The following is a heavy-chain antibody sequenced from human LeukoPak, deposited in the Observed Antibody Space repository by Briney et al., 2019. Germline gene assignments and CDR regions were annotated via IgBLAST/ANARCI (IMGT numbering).Heavy chain of an antibody. CDR1: GFTFSSYS. J-gene: IGHJ4*02. D-gene: IGHD2-21*02. Sequence: GGSLRLSCAASGFTFSSYSLNWVRQAPGKGLEWVSSISSSSYIYYADSVKGRFTISRDNAKNSLYLQMNRLRAEDTAGYYFARDVGPYCGGDFSNFDYWGQGTLVTVSS. V-gene: IGHV3-21*01. CDR2: ISSSSYI. CDR3: ARDVGPYCGGDFSNFDY.